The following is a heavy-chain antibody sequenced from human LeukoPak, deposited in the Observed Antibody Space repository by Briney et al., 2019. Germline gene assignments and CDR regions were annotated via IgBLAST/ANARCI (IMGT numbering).Heavy chain of an antibody. Sequence: PSETLSLTCTVSGGSISSSSYYWGWIRQPPGKGLEWIGSIYYSGSTYYNPSLKSRVTISVDASKNQFSLKLSSVTAADTAVYYCARENSGWYGGRWFDPWGQGTLVTVSS. CDR1: GGSISSSSYY. D-gene: IGHD6-19*01. V-gene: IGHV4-39*07. CDR2: IYYSGST. CDR3: ARENSGWYGGRWFDP. J-gene: IGHJ5*02.